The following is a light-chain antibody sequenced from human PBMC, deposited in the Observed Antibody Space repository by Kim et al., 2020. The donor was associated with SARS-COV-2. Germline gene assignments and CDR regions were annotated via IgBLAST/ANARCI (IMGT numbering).Light chain of an antibody. CDR3: QQYNSYPST. CDR2: DVS. CDR1: QSISSW. Sequence: TSVGDSVTVTCRASQSISSWLAWYQQKPGKAPKLLIYDVSSLESGVPSRFIGSGSGTEFTLTISSLQPDDFATYYCQQYNSYPSTFGQGTKVDIK. V-gene: IGKV1-5*01. J-gene: IGKJ1*01.